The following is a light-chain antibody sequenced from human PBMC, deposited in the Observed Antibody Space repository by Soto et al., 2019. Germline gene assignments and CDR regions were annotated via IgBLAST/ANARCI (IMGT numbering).Light chain of an antibody. J-gene: IGKJ1*01. CDR2: GAS. V-gene: IGKV3-15*01. CDR3: QQYDNWPPWT. CDR1: QSVSSN. Sequence: EIVMTQSPATLSVSPRERATLSCRASQSVSSNLAWYQQKPGQAPRLLFYGASTRATGIPDRFSGSGSETEFTLTISSLQPEDFAVYYCQQYDNWPPWTFGQGTKVEIK.